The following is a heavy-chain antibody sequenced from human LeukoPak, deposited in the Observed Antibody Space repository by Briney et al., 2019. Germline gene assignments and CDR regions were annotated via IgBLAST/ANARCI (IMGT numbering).Heavy chain of an antibody. J-gene: IGHJ6*03. CDR2: INPSGGST. D-gene: IGHD1-26*01. CDR1: GYTFTSYY. CDR3: ARGAKRGSYFNYYYYYMDV. V-gene: IGHV1-46*01. Sequence: ASVKVSCKASGYTFTSYYMHWVRQAPGQGLEWMGIINPSGGSTSYAQKFQGRVTMTRDMSTSTVYMELSSLRSEDTAVYYCARGAKRGSYFNYYYYYMDVWGKGTTVTVSS.